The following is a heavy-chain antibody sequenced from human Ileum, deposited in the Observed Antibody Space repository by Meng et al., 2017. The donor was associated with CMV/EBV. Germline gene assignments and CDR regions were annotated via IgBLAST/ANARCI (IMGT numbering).Heavy chain of an antibody. Sequence: GPERVNPSQPLSLTCTVSGGSIKWGDNYLTWFRQAPGRGLEWIGYMSSSGVANYNPSLRSRSMVSVDTSKNEVSLRLGSVTAADTAMYYCASHAYGMAKGWGQGALVTVSS. CDR3: ASHAYGMAKG. D-gene: IGHD4-17*01. CDR1: GGSIKWGDNY. CDR2: MSSSGVA. J-gene: IGHJ4*02. V-gene: IGHV4-30-4*08.